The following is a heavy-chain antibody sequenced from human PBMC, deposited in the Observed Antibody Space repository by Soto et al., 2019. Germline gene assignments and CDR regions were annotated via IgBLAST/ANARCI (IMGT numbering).Heavy chain of an antibody. CDR3: ARDEPNIPQDYYGDYGDAFDI. J-gene: IGHJ3*02. CDR1: GYTFTSYG. Sequence: ASVKVSCKASGYTFTSYGLSWVRQAPGQGLEWMGWISAYNSNTNYAQNFQGRLTTTTDTSTSTAYMELRSLRSDDTAVYYCARDEPNIPQDYYGDYGDAFDIWGQGTMVTVSS. D-gene: IGHD4-17*01. CDR2: ISAYNSNT. V-gene: IGHV1-18*01.